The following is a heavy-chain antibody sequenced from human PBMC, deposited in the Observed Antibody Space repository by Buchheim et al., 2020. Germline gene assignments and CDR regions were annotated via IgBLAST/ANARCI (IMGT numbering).Heavy chain of an antibody. Sequence: QVQLVESGGGVVQPGRSLRLSCAASGFTFSSYAMHWVRQAPGKGLEWVAVISYDGSNKYYADSVKGRFTTSRDNSKNTLYLPMNSLRAEDTAVYYCARDWADIVATSSSQAEGFFDYWGQGTL. CDR1: GFTFSSYA. CDR3: ARDWADIVATSSSQAEGFFDY. D-gene: IGHD5-12*01. J-gene: IGHJ4*02. V-gene: IGHV3-30-3*01. CDR2: ISYDGSNK.